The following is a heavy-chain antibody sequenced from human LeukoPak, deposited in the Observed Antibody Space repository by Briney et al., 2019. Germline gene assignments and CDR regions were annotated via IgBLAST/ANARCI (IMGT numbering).Heavy chain of an antibody. Sequence: SETLSLTCAVYGGSFSGYYWSWIRQPPGKGLEWIGEINHSGSTNYNPSLKSRVTISVDTSKNQFSLKLSSVTAADTAVYYCAGRGHYYDSSGYYYEPDYWGQGTLVTVSS. J-gene: IGHJ4*02. D-gene: IGHD3-22*01. CDR1: GGSFSGYY. V-gene: IGHV4-34*01. CDR2: INHSGST. CDR3: AGRGHYYDSSGYYYEPDY.